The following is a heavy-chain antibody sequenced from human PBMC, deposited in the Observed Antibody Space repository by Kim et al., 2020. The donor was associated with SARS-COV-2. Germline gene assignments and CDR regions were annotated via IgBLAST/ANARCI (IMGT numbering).Heavy chain of an antibody. CDR1: GFSCSNAW. CDR2: IKSKIDGGTT. CDR3: STLIGYYGSGSYYRSNDY. J-gene: IGHJ4*02. V-gene: IGHV3-15*01. D-gene: IGHD3-10*01. Sequence: GGSLRLSCAASGFSCSNAWMTWVRQALGKGLEWVGRIKSKIDGGTTDYAAPVKGRFTISRDDSKNTLYLQMNSLKTEDTAVYYCSTLIGYYGSGSYYRSNDYWGQGTLVTVSS.